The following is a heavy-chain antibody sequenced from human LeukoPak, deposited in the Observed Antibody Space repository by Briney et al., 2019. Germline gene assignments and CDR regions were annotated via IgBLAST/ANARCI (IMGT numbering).Heavy chain of an antibody. Sequence: GGSLRLSCAASGFTFSSNWMSWVRQAPGKGLEWVANIKEDGSEKYYVDSVKGRFTISRDNSKNTLYLQMNSLRAEDTAVYYCAKETTLSSWYNYWGQGTLVTVSS. CDR3: AKETTLSSWYNY. J-gene: IGHJ4*02. CDR2: IKEDGSEK. V-gene: IGHV3-7*03. CDR1: GFTFSSNW. D-gene: IGHD6-13*01.